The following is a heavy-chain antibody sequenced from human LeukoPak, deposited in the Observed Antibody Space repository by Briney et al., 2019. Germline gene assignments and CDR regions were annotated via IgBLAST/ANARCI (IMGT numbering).Heavy chain of an antibody. J-gene: IGHJ6*04. Sequence: GGSLRLSCAASGFTFSSYGMHWVRQAPGKGLEWVAVISYDGSNRYYADSVKGRFTISRDNAKNSLYLQMNSLRAEDTAVYYCAELGITMIGGVWGKGTTVTISS. CDR2: ISYDGSNR. V-gene: IGHV3-30*18. CDR1: GFTFSSYG. D-gene: IGHD3-10*02. CDR3: AELGITMIGGV.